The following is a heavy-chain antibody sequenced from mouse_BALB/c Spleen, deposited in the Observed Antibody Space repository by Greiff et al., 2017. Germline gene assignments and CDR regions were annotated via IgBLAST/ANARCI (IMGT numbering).Heavy chain of an antibody. J-gene: IGHJ4*01. V-gene: IGHV1-9*01. CDR2: ILPGSGST. CDR3: ARISDYDGGVYAMDY. D-gene: IGHD2-4*01. CDR1: GYTFSSYW. Sequence: QVQLKESGAELMKPGASVKISCKATGYTFSSYWIEWVKQRPGHGLEWIGEILPGSGSTNYNEKFKGKATFTADTSSNTAYMQLSSLTSEDSAVYYCARISDYDGGVYAMDYWGQGTSVTVSS.